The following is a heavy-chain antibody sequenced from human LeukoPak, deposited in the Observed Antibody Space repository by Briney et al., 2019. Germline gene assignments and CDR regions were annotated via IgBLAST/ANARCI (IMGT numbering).Heavy chain of an antibody. V-gene: IGHV4-39*01. CDR3: AKSGGYGLIDY. D-gene: IGHD1-26*01. J-gene: IGHJ4*02. CDR2: IYSSGST. Sequence: SETLSLTCTVSGGSISSSSYYWGWIRQPPGKGLEWIGSIYSSGSTYYNTSLQRRVTISIETSKNQISLRLKSVTAADTAMYYCAKSGGYGLIDYWGQGTLVTVSS. CDR1: GGSISSSSYY.